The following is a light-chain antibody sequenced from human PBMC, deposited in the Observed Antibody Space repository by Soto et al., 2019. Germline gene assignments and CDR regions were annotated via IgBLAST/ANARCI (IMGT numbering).Light chain of an antibody. J-gene: IGLJ1*01. V-gene: IGLV1-40*01. Sequence: QSVLTQPPSVSGAPGQRVTISCTGSGSNIGAGYDVHWYQQLPGTAPKLLIYGNSNRPSGVPDRFSGSKSGTSASLAITGLQAEDETDSYCQSYDSSWSRVFETGTKATVL. CDR1: GSNIGAGYD. CDR2: GNS. CDR3: QSYDSSWSRV.